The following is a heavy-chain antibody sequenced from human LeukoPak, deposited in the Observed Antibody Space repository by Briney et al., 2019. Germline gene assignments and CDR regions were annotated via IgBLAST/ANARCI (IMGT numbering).Heavy chain of an antibody. J-gene: IGHJ4*02. CDR2: IYSGGST. V-gene: IGHV3-53*01. Sequence: GGSLRLSCAASGFTVSSNYMSWVRQAPGKGLEWVSVIYSGGSTYYADSVKGRFTISRDNSKNTLYLQMNSLRAEDTAVYYCARTTYYYDSSGYFXYWGQGTLVTVSS. D-gene: IGHD3-22*01. CDR1: GFTVSSNY. CDR3: ARTTYYYDSSGYFXY.